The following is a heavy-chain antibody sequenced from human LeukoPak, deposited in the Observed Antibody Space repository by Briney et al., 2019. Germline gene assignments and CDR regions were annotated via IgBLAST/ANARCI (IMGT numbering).Heavy chain of an antibody. D-gene: IGHD3-10*01. CDR1: GDSVSSYY. Sequence: SETLSLTCTVSGDSVSSYYWGWIRQPPGKGLEWIGYIYYSGSTYYNPSLKSRVTISVDTSKNQFSLKLSSETAADTAVYYCARARDGLLWFGELSRSDYYMDVWGKGTTVTVSS. V-gene: IGHV4-59*02. CDR3: ARARDGLLWFGELSRSDYYMDV. CDR2: IYYSGST. J-gene: IGHJ6*03.